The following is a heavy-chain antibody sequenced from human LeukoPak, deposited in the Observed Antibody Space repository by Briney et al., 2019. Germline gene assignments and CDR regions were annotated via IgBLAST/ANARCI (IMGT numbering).Heavy chain of an antibody. D-gene: IGHD2/OR15-2a*01. J-gene: IGHJ2*01. CDR1: GFTFGDYG. CDR3: AKNWGSFSWYFDL. Sequence: GGSLRLSCAAAGFTFGDYGMNWVRQVPGKGLEWVSGINWIGGSTGYGDSVKGRFTISRDNAKNSLYLQMNSLRAEDTALYYCAKNWGSFSWYFDLWGRGTLVTVSS. V-gene: IGHV3-20*04. CDR2: INWIGGST.